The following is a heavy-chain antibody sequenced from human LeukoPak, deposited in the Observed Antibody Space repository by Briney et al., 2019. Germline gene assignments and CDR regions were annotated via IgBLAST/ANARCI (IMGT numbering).Heavy chain of an antibody. CDR1: GGSFSGYY. V-gene: IGHV4-34*01. CDR3: ARRAGSYYFDY. CDR2: INHSGST. J-gene: IGHJ4*02. Sequence: SETLSLTCAVYGGSFSGYYWSWIRQPPGKGLEWIGEINHSGSTTYNPSLKSRDTISEDTPKNPFSLKLSSVTAAHTAVYYCARRAGSYYFDYWGQGTLVTVSS.